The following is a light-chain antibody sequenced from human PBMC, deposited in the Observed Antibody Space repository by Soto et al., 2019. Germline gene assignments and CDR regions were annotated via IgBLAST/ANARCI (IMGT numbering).Light chain of an antibody. J-gene: IGKJ4*01. CDR1: QGINIF. Sequence: DIQLTQSPSFLSASVGDRVTITCRASQGINIFLAWFQQKPGKAPNLLISAASTLQSGVPSRFSGSGSETEFTLTINSLQSEDFAVYYCQPYNNWPLTFGGGTKVDIK. CDR3: QPYNNWPLT. V-gene: IGKV1-9*01. CDR2: AAS.